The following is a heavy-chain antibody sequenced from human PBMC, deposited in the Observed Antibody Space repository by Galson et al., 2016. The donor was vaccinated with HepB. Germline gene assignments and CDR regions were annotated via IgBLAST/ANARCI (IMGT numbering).Heavy chain of an antibody. CDR1: GFSFSSYS. Sequence: SLRLSCAASGFSFSSYSMNWVRQAPGKGLEWVSSITSRSNYIHYADSVKGRFTISRDNAKKSLYLQMNSLRADDTAVYYCARDPARLDYWGQGTLVTVSS. J-gene: IGHJ4*02. D-gene: IGHD6-6*01. CDR3: ARDPARLDY. V-gene: IGHV3-21*04. CDR2: ITSRSNYI.